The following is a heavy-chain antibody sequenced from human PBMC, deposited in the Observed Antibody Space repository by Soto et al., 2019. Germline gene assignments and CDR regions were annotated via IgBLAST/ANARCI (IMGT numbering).Heavy chain of an antibody. V-gene: IGHV3-21*01. J-gene: IGHJ4*02. CDR1: AFTFRSYA. Sequence: GGSLRLSCAASAFTFRSYAMSWVRQAPGKGLEWVSSISSSGSSTYYADSVEGRFAVSRDNAKNSLSLQMNSLRAEDTAVYYCTRDSGYYSGWGQGTLVTVPQ. D-gene: IGHD2-15*01. CDR3: TRDSGYYSG. CDR2: ISSSGSST.